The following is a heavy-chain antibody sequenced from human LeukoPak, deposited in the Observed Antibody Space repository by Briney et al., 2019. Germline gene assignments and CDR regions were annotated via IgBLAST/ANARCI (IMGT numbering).Heavy chain of an antibody. J-gene: IGHJ4*02. Sequence: GGSLRLSCEASGFTFTTYWIHWVRQAPGKGLVWVSRINPDDGSTSYADSVKGRFTISRDNAKSTLYLQMNSLRAEDTAVYYCAKVGYGGNPYDYWGQGTLVTVSS. CDR3: AKVGYGGNPYDY. V-gene: IGHV3-74*01. CDR1: GFTFTTYW. D-gene: IGHD4-23*01. CDR2: INPDDGST.